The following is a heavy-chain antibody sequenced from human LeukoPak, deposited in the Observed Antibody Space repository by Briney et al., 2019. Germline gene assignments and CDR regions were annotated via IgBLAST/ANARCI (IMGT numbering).Heavy chain of an antibody. CDR3: ARNVDTAMPSEGWFDP. V-gene: IGHV4-39*01. Sequence: SETLSLTCTVSGGSISSSSYYWGWIRQPPGKGLEWIGSIYYSGSTYYNPSLKSRVTISVDTSKNQFSLKLSSVTAADTDVYYCARNVDTAMPSEGWFDPWGQGTLVTVSS. D-gene: IGHD5-18*01. CDR2: IYYSGST. CDR1: GGSISSSSYY. J-gene: IGHJ5*02.